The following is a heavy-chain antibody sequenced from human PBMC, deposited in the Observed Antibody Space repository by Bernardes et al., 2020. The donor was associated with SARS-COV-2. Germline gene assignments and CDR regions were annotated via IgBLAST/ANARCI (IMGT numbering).Heavy chain of an antibody. Sequence: GGYLKSSSYGSGYSVTRYWIGWVRPIPGKGLEWVGIIYPGDSDTRYSPSFQGQVTISADKSISTAYLQWSSLKASDTAMYYCARHSPDDTVLDVWGQGTTVTVSS. CDR2: IYPGDSDT. J-gene: IGHJ6*02. CDR1: GYSVTRYW. D-gene: IGHD5-18*01. CDR3: ARHSPDDTVLDV. V-gene: IGHV5-51*01.